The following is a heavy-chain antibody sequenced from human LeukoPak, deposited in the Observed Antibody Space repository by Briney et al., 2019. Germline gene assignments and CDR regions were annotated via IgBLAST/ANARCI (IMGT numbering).Heavy chain of an antibody. J-gene: IGHJ3*02. CDR3: AREASDAFDI. Sequence: QPGRSLRLSCAASGFTFSSYDMHRVRQAPGKGLEWVALIWYDGSNKNYADSVKGRFTISRDNSKNTLFLQMNSLRAEDTAVYYCAREASDAFDIWGQGTMVTVSS. CDR1: GFTFSSYD. CDR2: IWYDGSNK. V-gene: IGHV3-33*01.